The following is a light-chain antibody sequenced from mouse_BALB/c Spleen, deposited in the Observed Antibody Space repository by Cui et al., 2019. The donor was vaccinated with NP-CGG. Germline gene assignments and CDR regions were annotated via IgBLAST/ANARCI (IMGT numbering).Light chain of an antibody. J-gene: IGLJ1*01. V-gene: IGLV1*01. CDR2: GTN. CDR1: TGAVTTSNY. CDR3: GLWYNNHWV. Sequence: QAVVPQAAPPTTSPGETVTLTCRSSTGAVTTSNYANWVQEKPDHLFTGLIGGTNNRAPGVPARFSGSLIGDKAALTITGAQTEDEAIYFCGLWYNNHWVFGGGTKLTVL.